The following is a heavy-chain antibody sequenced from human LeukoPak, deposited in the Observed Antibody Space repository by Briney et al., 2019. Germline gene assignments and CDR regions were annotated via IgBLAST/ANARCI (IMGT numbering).Heavy chain of an antibody. Sequence: GGSLRLSCAASGFTFSSYSMNWVRQAPGKGLEWVSSISSSSSYIYYADSVKGRFTISRDNAKSSLYLQMNSLRAEDTAVYYCARAGGDWRFDYWGQGTLVTASS. J-gene: IGHJ4*02. CDR3: ARAGGDWRFDY. CDR1: GFTFSSYS. D-gene: IGHD2-21*02. V-gene: IGHV3-21*01. CDR2: ISSSSSYI.